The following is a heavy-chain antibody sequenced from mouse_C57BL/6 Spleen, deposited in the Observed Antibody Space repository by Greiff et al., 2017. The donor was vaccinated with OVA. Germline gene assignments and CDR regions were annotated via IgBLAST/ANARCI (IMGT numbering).Heavy chain of an antibody. Sequence: QVQLQQPGAELVKPGASVKLSCKASGYTFTSYWMQWVKQRPGQGLEWIGEIDPSDSYPNYNQKFKGKATLTVDTSSSTAYMQLSSLTSEDAAVYYCARDYGSSDWGQGTTLTVSS. CDR2: IDPSDSYP. J-gene: IGHJ2*01. D-gene: IGHD1-1*01. CDR3: ARDYGSSD. V-gene: IGHV1-50*01. CDR1: GYTFTSYW.